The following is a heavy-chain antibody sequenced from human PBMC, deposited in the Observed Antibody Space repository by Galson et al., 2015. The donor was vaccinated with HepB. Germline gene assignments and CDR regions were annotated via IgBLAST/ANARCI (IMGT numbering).Heavy chain of an antibody. J-gene: IGHJ6*02. Sequence: SLRLSCAASGFTFSSYWMHWVRQAPGKGLVWVSRINSDGSSTSYADSVKGRFTISRDNAKNTLYLQMNSLRAEDTAVYYCAREQWPDWYYYGMDVWGQGTTVTVSS. CDR3: AREQWPDWYYYGMDV. CDR1: GFTFSSYW. V-gene: IGHV3-74*01. D-gene: IGHD6-19*01. CDR2: INSDGSST.